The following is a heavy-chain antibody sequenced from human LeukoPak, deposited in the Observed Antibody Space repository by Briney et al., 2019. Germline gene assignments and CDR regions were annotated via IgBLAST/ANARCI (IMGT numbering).Heavy chain of an antibody. Sequence: SETLSLTCAVSGGSISSGGHSWNWIRQPPGKALEWIGYINHSGSTYYNPSLKSRGTISVDRSKNQFPLKLSSVTAADTAVYYCARGKYSGSYVDAFDIWGQGTMITVSS. J-gene: IGHJ3*02. CDR1: GGSISSGGHS. V-gene: IGHV4-30-2*01. CDR2: INHSGST. D-gene: IGHD1-26*01. CDR3: ARGKYSGSYVDAFDI.